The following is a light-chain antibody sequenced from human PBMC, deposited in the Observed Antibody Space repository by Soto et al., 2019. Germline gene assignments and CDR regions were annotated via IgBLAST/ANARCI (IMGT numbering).Light chain of an antibody. V-gene: IGLV1-44*01. J-gene: IGLJ1*01. Sequence: QSVLTQPPSTSGTPGQRVTISCSGSSSNIGSNTVNWYQHLPGTAPKLLIYSNNQRPSGVPERFSGSKSGTSASLAVSGLQSEDEADYYCAAWDGSLSGYVFGTGTKLTVL. CDR1: SSNIGSNT. CDR3: AAWDGSLSGYV. CDR2: SNN.